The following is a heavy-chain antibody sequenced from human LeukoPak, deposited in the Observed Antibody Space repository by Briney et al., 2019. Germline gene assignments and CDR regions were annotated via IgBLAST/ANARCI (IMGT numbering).Heavy chain of an antibody. CDR3: AKVPLSYCSGGSCYLVY. D-gene: IGHD2-15*01. CDR2: ISGSGGST. J-gene: IGHJ4*02. Sequence: GGSLRLSCAASGFTFSSYAMGWVRQAPGKGLEWVSAISGSGGSTYYADSVKGRFTFSRDNSKNTLYLQMNSLRAEDTAVYYCAKVPLSYCSGGSCYLVYWGQGTLVTVSS. V-gene: IGHV3-23*01. CDR1: GFTFSSYA.